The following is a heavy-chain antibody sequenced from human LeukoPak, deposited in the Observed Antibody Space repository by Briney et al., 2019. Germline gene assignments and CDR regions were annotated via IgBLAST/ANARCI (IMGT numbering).Heavy chain of an antibody. J-gene: IGHJ4*02. CDR2: INPNSGGT. Sequence: ASVKVSCKASGYTFTGYYMHWVRQAPGQGLEWMGWINPNSGGTNYAQKFQGRVTITADKSTSTAYMELSSLRSEDTAVYYCATSGDSDYWGQGTLVTVSS. D-gene: IGHD7-27*01. CDR3: ATSGDSDY. CDR1: GYTFTGYY. V-gene: IGHV1-2*02.